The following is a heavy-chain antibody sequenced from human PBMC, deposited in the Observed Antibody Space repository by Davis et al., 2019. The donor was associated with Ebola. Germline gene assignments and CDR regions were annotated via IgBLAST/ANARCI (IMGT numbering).Heavy chain of an antibody. CDR2: ISHDGSNK. CDR3: ARDKGIVGATDLFDY. J-gene: IGHJ4*02. Sequence: GESLKISCAASGFTFSSYAMHWVRQAPGKGLEWVAVISHDGSNKFYADSVKGRFTVSRDNSKNTLYLQMNSLRAEDTTVYYCARDKGIVGATDLFDYWGQGTLVTASS. CDR1: GFTFSSYA. V-gene: IGHV3-30-3*01. D-gene: IGHD1-26*01.